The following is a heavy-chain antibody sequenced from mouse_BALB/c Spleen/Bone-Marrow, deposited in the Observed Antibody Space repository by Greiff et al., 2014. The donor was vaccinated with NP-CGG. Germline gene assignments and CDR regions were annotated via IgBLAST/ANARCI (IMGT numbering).Heavy chain of an antibody. CDR3: ARYYDYDWYFDD. V-gene: IGHV1-77*01. CDR1: GYTFTDYV. J-gene: IGHJ1*01. D-gene: IGHD2-4*01. Sequence: VQLQQSGPELVKPGASVKMSCKASGYTFTDYVISWVKQRTGQGLEWIGEIYPGSGSTYYNEKFKGKATLTADKSSNTAYMQLSSLTSEDSAVYFCARYYDYDWYFDDWGAGTTVTVSS. CDR2: IYPGSGST.